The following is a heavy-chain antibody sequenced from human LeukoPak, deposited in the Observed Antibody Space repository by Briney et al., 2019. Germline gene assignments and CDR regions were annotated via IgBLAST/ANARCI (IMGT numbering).Heavy chain of an antibody. CDR2: ISSSGSTI. Sequence: GGSLRLSCAASGFTFSDYYMSWIRQAPGKGLEWGSYISSSGSTIYYADSVKGRFTISRDNAKNSLYLQMNSLRAEDTAVYYCARDLYYYDSSGYYFGYWGQGTLVTVSS. V-gene: IGHV3-11*01. D-gene: IGHD3-22*01. CDR1: GFTFSDYY. CDR3: ARDLYYYDSSGYYFGY. J-gene: IGHJ4*02.